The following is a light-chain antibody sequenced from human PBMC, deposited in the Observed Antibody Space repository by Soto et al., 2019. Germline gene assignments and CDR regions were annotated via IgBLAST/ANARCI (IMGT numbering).Light chain of an antibody. CDR2: AAS. J-gene: IGKJ1*01. CDR1: QSISNNY. V-gene: IGKV3-20*01. Sequence: EIVVARSPGTLSLSPGERATLSCRAGQSISNNYIAWHQQKPGHPPRLLIDAASNKATGIPDRFSGSGSGTDFTLTISLLQPEDSAVYYYQHYGSPGTFGQGTKVDIK. CDR3: QHYGSPGT.